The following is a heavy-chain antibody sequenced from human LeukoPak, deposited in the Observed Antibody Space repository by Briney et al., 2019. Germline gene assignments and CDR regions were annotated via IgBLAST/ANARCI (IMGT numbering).Heavy chain of an antibody. V-gene: IGHV1-2*02. CDR3: ARVLSIAAAGNLLNY. Sequence: ASVKVSCKASGYTFTGYYMHWVRQAPGQGLEWMGWINPNSGGTNYAQKFQGRVTMTRDTSISTAYMELSRLRSDDTAVYYCARVLSIAAAGNLLNYWGQGTLVTVSS. CDR1: GYTFTGYY. D-gene: IGHD6-13*01. J-gene: IGHJ4*02. CDR2: INPNSGGT.